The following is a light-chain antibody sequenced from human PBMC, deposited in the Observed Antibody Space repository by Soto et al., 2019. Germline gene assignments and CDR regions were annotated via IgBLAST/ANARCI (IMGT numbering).Light chain of an antibody. CDR2: DAS. Sequence: EIVLTQSPATLSLSPGERATLSCRASQSVSSYLAWYQQKPGQAPRLLISDASNRATGIPARFSGSGSGTDFTLTISSLEPEDFAIYYCQQRSKMPLTFGHGTKVE. V-gene: IGKV3-11*01. CDR3: QQRSKMPLT. CDR1: QSVSSY. J-gene: IGKJ1*01.